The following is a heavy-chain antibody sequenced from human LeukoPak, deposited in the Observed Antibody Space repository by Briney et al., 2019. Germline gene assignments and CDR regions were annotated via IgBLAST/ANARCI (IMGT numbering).Heavy chain of an antibody. D-gene: IGHD3-22*01. CDR3: AANHPSSGYFDY. V-gene: IGHV1-46*01. Sequence: ASVNVSCKASGYTFTSYYMHWVRQAPGQGLEWMGIINPSGGSTSYAQKFQGRVTMTRDTSTSTVYMELSSLRSEDTAVYYCAANHPSSGYFDYWGQGTLVTVSS. CDR1: GYTFTSYY. CDR2: INPSGGST. J-gene: IGHJ4*02.